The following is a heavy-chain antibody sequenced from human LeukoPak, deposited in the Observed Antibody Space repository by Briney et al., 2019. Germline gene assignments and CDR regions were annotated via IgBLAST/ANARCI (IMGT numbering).Heavy chain of an antibody. V-gene: IGHV3-23*01. CDR3: AKDERVGTAGRDAVAY. J-gene: IGHJ4*02. CDR2: ISGSGGST. Sequence: AGGSLRLSCAASGFTFSSYAMSWVRQAPGKGLEWVSAISGSGGSTYYADSVKGRFTISRDNSKNTLYLQMSSLRAEDTAVYYCAKDERVGTAGRDAVAYWGQGTLVTVSS. D-gene: IGHD2-15*01. CDR1: GFTFSSYA.